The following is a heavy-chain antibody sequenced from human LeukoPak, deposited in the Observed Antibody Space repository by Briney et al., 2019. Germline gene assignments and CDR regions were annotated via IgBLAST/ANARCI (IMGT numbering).Heavy chain of an antibody. D-gene: IGHD6-19*01. CDR1: GYTLTSYA. V-gene: IGHV1-3*03. J-gene: IGHJ4*02. CDR3: ARVVKYSSGPLTDLLPYYFDY. CDR2: INAGNGDT. Sequence: ASVKVSCKAFGYTLTSYAMHWVRQAPGQRLEWMGWINAGNGDTKYSQEFQGRVTITRDTSASTAYMELSSLRSEDMAVYYCARVVKYSSGPLTDLLPYYFDYWGQGTLVTVSS.